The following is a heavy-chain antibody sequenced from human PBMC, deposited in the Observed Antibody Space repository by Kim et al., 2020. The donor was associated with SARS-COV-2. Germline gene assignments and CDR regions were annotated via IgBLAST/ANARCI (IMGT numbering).Heavy chain of an antibody. CDR1: GFTFDDYA. Sequence: GGSLRLSCAASGFTFDDYAMHWVRQAPGKGLEWVSGISWNSGSIGYADSVKGRFTISRDNAKNSLYLQMNSLRAEDMALYYCAKEGGYDPTFDYWGQGTLVTVSS. J-gene: IGHJ4*02. V-gene: IGHV3-9*03. CDR2: ISWNSGSI. CDR3: AKEGGYDPTFDY. D-gene: IGHD5-12*01.